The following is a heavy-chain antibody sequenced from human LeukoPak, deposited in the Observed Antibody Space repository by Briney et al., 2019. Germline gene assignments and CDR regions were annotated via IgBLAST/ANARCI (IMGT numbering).Heavy chain of an antibody. CDR3: AATLDAQIQLLDY. V-gene: IGHV1-69*05. CDR1: GGTFSSYA. D-gene: IGHD5-18*01. CDR2: IIPIFGTA. Sequence: SVKVSCKASGGTFSSYAISWVRQAPGQGLEWMGGIIPIFGTANYAQKFQERVTITRDMSTSTAYMELSSLRSEDTAVYYCAATLDAQIQLLDYWGQGTLVTVSS. J-gene: IGHJ4*02.